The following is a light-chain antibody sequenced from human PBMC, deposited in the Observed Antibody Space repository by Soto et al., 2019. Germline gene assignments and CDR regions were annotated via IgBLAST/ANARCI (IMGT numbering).Light chain of an antibody. Sequence: TQSPATLSVSPGERATLSCRASQSVSSNLAWYQQKPGKAPKLLIYAASTLQSGVPLSFSGSGSGTSFTLTISSLQPEDFATYYCQQLLSYPITFGQGTRLEIK. CDR3: QQLLSYPIT. CDR1: QSVSSN. CDR2: AAS. V-gene: IGKV1-9*01. J-gene: IGKJ5*01.